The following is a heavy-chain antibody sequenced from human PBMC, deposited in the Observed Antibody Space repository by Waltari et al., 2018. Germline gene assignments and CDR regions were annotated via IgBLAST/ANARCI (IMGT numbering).Heavy chain of an antibody. J-gene: IGHJ4*02. CDR3: ARGRLTAYDFWSGYYGGFDY. CDR2: INHSGST. Sequence: QVQLQQWGAGLLKPSETLSLTCAVYGGSFSGYYWSWIRQPPGKGLEWIGEINHSGSTNHNPSLKSRVTISVDTSKNQFSLKLSSVTAADTAVYYCARGRLTAYDFWSGYYGGFDYWGQGTLVTVSS. CDR1: GGSFSGYY. D-gene: IGHD3-3*01. V-gene: IGHV4-34*01.